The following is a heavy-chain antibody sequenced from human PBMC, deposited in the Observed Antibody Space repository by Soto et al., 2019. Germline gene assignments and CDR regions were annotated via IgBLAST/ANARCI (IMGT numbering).Heavy chain of an antibody. Sequence: GGSLRLSCAASGFTFSDYYMSWIRQAPGKGLEWVSYISSSGSTIYYADSVKGRFTISRDNAKNSLYLQMNSLRAEDTAVYYCATDRIQVPVWGSSRYHCFDTWGQGTLVTVSS. CDR3: ATDRIQVPVWGSSRYHCFDT. D-gene: IGHD3-16*02. V-gene: IGHV3-11*01. J-gene: IGHJ5*02. CDR2: ISSSGSTI. CDR1: GFTFSDYY.